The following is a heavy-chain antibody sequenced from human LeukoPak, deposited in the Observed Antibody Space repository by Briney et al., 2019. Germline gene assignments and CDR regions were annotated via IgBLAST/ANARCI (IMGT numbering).Heavy chain of an antibody. D-gene: IGHD5-18*01. V-gene: IGHV1-46*01. CDR2: INPSGGST. CDR1: GYTFTSYY. J-gene: IGHJ4*02. Sequence: GASVKVSCKASGYTFTSYYMHWVRQAPGQGLEWMGIINPSGGSTSYAQKFQGRVTMTRDMSTSTAYMELSRLRSDDTAVYYCARGDTAMPDYWGQGTLVTVSS. CDR3: ARGDTAMPDY.